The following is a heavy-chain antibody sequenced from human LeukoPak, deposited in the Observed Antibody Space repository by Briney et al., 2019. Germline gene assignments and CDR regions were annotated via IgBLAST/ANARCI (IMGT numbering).Heavy chain of an antibody. CDR2: FDPEDGET. Sequence: ASVKVSFKVSGYTLTELSMHWVRQAPGKGLEWMGGFDPEDGETIYAQKFQGRVTMTEDTSTDTAYMELSSLRSEDTAVYYCATADAGSGYYREFDYWGQGTLVTVSS. V-gene: IGHV1-24*01. J-gene: IGHJ4*02. D-gene: IGHD3-22*01. CDR3: ATADAGSGYYREFDY. CDR1: GYTLTELS.